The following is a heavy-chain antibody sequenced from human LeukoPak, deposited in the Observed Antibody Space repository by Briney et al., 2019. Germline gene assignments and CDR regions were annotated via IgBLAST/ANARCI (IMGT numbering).Heavy chain of an antibody. CDR2: INTNSGGT. V-gene: IGHV1-2*02. CDR3: ARMYYYDSSGYYLDY. J-gene: IGHJ4*02. Sequence: ASVKVSCKASGYTFTGYYMHWVRQAPGQGLEWMGWINTNSGGTNYAQKFQGRVTMTRDTSISTAYMELSRLRSDDTAVYYCARMYYYDSSGYYLDYWGQGTLVTVSS. D-gene: IGHD3-22*01. CDR1: GYTFTGYY.